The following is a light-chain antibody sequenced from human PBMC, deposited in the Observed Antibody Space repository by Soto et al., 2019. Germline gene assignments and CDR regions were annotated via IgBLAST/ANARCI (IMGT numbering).Light chain of an antibody. V-gene: IGLV2-8*01. CDR3: SSYAGKINLGV. CDR2: EVN. CDR1: SSDVGGYNY. Sequence: QLVLTQPPSASGSPGQSVTISCTGTSSDVGGYNYVSWYQQHPGKAPKLMIYEVNKRPSGVPDRFSGSKSGNTASLTVSGLQTEDEADYYCSSYAGKINLGVFGGGTKVTVL. J-gene: IGLJ2*01.